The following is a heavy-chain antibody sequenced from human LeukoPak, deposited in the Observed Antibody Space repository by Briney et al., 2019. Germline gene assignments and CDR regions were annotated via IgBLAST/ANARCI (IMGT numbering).Heavy chain of an antibody. CDR2: INHSGST. Sequence: SETLSLTCAVYGGSFSGYYWSWIRQRPGKGLEWIGEINHSGSTNYNPSLKSRVTISVDTSKNQFSLKLSSVTAADTAVYYCARGSEQWGYWGQGTLVTVSS. D-gene: IGHD6-19*01. V-gene: IGHV4-34*01. CDR3: ARGSEQWGY. CDR1: GGSFSGYY. J-gene: IGHJ4*02.